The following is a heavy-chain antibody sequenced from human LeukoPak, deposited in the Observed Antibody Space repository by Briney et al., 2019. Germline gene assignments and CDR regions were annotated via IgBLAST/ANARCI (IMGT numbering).Heavy chain of an antibody. Sequence: SETLSLTCTVSGGSISSYYWNWIRQPPGKRLEWIGYVSYRGSSHYNPSLKSRVTISVDTSKNQFSLKLSSVTAADTAVYYCARESSGTAYNWFGPWGQGILVTVSS. D-gene: IGHD3-10*01. CDR1: GGSISSYY. V-gene: IGHV4-59*12. J-gene: IGHJ5*02. CDR3: ARESSGTAYNWFGP. CDR2: VSYRGSS.